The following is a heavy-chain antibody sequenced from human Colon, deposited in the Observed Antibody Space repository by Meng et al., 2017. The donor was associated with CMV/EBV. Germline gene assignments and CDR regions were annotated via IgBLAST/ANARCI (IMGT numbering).Heavy chain of an antibody. CDR3: AKDARTSLEWILTHYIDF. J-gene: IGHJ4*02. CDR1: EFSLSNFG. V-gene: IGHV3-30*18. Sequence: GGSLRLSCTASEFSLSNFGVHWVRQAPGKGLEWVAVISHDGTNKYYADSVKGRFTISRDDSKNTLYLQMNSLRGEDTAVYYCAKDARTSLEWILTHYIDFWGQGTLVTVSS. CDR2: ISHDGTNK. D-gene: IGHD3-3*01.